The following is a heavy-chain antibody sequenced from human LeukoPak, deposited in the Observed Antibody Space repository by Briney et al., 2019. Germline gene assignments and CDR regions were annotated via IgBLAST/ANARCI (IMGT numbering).Heavy chain of an antibody. V-gene: IGHV4-59*08. CDR1: GVSISSYY. CDR3: ARHGTSSYYYYAMDV. Sequence: SETLSLTCTVSGVSISSYYWSWIRQPPGKGLEWIGYIYYSANTNYNPSLKSRVTISVDTCKNQFSLRLSTVTAADTAVYYCARHGTSSYYYYAMDVWGQGTTVTVSS. J-gene: IGHJ6*02. CDR2: IYYSANT. D-gene: IGHD1-1*01.